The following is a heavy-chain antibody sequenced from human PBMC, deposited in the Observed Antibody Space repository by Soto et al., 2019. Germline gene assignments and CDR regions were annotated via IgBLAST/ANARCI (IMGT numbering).Heavy chain of an antibody. CDR2: INSDGGRT. CDR3: ARAGYGDSVFGFDI. J-gene: IGHJ3*02. D-gene: IGHD4-17*01. V-gene: IGHV3-74*01. Sequence: GGSLRLSCGASGFSFSSYWIHWVRQVPGKGLVWVSRINSDGGRTNYAESVKGRFTISRDNAKNTVDLQMSSLRVEDTAVYYCARAGYGDSVFGFDIWGQGTTVTVSS. CDR1: GFSFSSYW.